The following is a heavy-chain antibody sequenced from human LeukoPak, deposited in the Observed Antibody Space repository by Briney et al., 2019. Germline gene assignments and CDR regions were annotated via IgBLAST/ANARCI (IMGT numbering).Heavy chain of an antibody. CDR3: ARVGATRRGY. CDR1: GFTFSSYS. V-gene: IGHV3-21*01. D-gene: IGHD1-26*01. Sequence: GGSLRLSXAASGFTFSSYSMNWVRQAPGKGLEWVSSISSSSSYIYYADSVKGRFTISRDNAKNSLYLQMNSLRAEDTAVYYCARVGATRRGYWGQGTLVTVSS. CDR2: ISSSSSYI. J-gene: IGHJ4*02.